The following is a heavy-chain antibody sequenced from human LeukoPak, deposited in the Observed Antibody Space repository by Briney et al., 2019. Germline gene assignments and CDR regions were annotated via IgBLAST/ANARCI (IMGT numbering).Heavy chain of an antibody. V-gene: IGHV3-23*01. CDR2: ISGSGGST. CDR3: TTDLSAHYYDSSGYGY. Sequence: GGSLRLSCAASGFTFSSYAMSWVRQAPGKGLEWVSAISGSGGSTYYADSVKGRFTISRDNSKNTLYLQMNSLRAEDTAVYYCTTDLSAHYYDSSGYGYWGQGTLVTVSS. J-gene: IGHJ4*02. CDR1: GFTFSSYA. D-gene: IGHD3-22*01.